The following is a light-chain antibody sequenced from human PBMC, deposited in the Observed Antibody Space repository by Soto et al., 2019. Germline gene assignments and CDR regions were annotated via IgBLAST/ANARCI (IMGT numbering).Light chain of an antibody. CDR2: DAS. Sequence: EIVLTQSPATVSLSPGERATLSCRASQSVSSYLAWYQQKPGQAPRLLIYDASNRATGIPARFSGSGSGTDFTLTISSLEPEDFAVYSCQQYGSSPHTFGQGTKVDI. CDR3: QQYGSSPHT. J-gene: IGKJ2*01. V-gene: IGKV3-11*01. CDR1: QSVSSY.